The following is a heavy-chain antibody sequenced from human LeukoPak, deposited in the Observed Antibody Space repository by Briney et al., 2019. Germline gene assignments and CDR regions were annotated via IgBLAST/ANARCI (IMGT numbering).Heavy chain of an antibody. J-gene: IGHJ3*02. CDR1: VGSISSSSYY. CDR2: IYYSGST. Sequence: SGTLSLTCTVSVGSISSSSYYCGWIRQPPGKGLEWIGSIYYSGSTSYNPSLKSRVTISVDTSKNQFSLKLSSVTAADTAVYYCARHWSRPRSTYCSSTSCYSGAFDTWGQGTMVTVSS. CDR3: ARHWSRPRSTYCSSTSCYSGAFDT. D-gene: IGHD2-2*01. V-gene: IGHV4-39*01.